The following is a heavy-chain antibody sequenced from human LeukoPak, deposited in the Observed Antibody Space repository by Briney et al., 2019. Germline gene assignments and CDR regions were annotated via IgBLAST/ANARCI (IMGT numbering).Heavy chain of an antibody. CDR3: AREYYYGSGSYYNGY. J-gene: IGHJ4*02. D-gene: IGHD3-10*01. Sequence: GGSLRLSCAASGFTFRSYGIHWVRQAPGKGLEWVANIKQDGSEKYYVDSVKGRFTISRDNAKDSLSLQMNSLRAEDTAVYYCAREYYYGSGSYYNGYWGQGTLVTVSS. CDR1: GFTFRSYG. V-gene: IGHV3-7*04. CDR2: IKQDGSEK.